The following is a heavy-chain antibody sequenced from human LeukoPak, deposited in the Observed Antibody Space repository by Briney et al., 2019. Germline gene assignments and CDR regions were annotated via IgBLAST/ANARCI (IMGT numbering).Heavy chain of an antibody. Sequence: SETLSLTCTVSGGSISSYYWSWIRQPPGKGLEWIGEINHSGSTNYNPSLKSRVTISVDTSKKQFSLKLGSVSAADTAVFYCARGPYGFDIWGQGTMVTVSS. CDR3: ARGPYGFDI. V-gene: IGHV4-34*01. CDR1: GGSISSYY. J-gene: IGHJ3*02. CDR2: INHSGST.